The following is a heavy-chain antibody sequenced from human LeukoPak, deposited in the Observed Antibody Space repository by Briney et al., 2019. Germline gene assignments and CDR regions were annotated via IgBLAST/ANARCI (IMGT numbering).Heavy chain of an antibody. J-gene: IGHJ4*02. D-gene: IGHD2-21*01. CDR1: GFTPSSYW. CDR2: INSDGSRT. Sequence: GGSLRLSCAASGFTPSSYWMHWVRQAPGKGLVWVSRINSDGSRTNYADSVKGRFSISRDNAKNTLSLQINSLRVEDTAMYYCARGIPADYWGQGTLVTVSS. V-gene: IGHV3-74*01. CDR3: ARGIPADY.